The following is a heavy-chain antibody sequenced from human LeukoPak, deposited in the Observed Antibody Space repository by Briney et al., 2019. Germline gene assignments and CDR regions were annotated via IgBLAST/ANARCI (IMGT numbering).Heavy chain of an antibody. J-gene: IGHJ3*02. D-gene: IGHD3-10*01. CDR1: GYRFSSYW. Sequence: GESLKISCKGSGYRFSSYWIGWVRQMPGKGLEWMGIIYPGDSDTRYSPSFQGQVTISADKSISTAYLQWSSLKASDTAMYYCASAYYYGSGSYYSNAFDIWGQGTMVTVSS. CDR2: IYPGDSDT. V-gene: IGHV5-51*01. CDR3: ASAYYYGSGSYYSNAFDI.